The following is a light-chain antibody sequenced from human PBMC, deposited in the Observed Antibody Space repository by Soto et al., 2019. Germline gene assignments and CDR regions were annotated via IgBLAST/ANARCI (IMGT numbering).Light chain of an antibody. V-gene: IGKV1-27*01. CDR1: QGISNY. J-gene: IGKJ2*01. Sequence: DIQMTQSPSPLSASVGDRVTITCRASQGISNYLAWYQQKPGKVPKLLIYAASTLQSGVPSRFSGSRSGTSISLTISSLQTEDVATYYWQKYNSAPYTFGKRNKVE. CDR2: AAS. CDR3: QKYNSAPYT.